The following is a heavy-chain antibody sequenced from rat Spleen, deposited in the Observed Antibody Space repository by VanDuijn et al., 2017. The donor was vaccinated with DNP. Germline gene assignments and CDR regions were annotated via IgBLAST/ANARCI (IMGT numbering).Heavy chain of an antibody. CDR2: ISYSGST. Sequence: EVQLQESGSGLVKPSQSLSLACSVTGYSITSNYWGWIRKFPDNKMEWIGHISYSGSTGYNPSLKSRISITRDTSKNQFFLQLNSVTTEDTATYYCARWGYNSGDWFAYWGQGILVTVSS. CDR3: ARWGYNSGDWFAY. J-gene: IGHJ3*01. V-gene: IGHV3-1*01. CDR1: GYSITSNY. D-gene: IGHD4-3*01.